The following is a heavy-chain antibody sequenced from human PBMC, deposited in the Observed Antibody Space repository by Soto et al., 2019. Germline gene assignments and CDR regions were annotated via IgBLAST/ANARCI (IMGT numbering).Heavy chain of an antibody. V-gene: IGHV1-18*01. Sequence: ASVKVSCKASGYTFTSYGISWVRQAPGQGLEWMGWISAYNGNTNYAQKLQGRVTMTTDTSTSTAYMELRSLRSDDTAVYYCASNDFWSGYSVLDYRGQGTLVTVSS. J-gene: IGHJ4*02. CDR3: ASNDFWSGYSVLDY. CDR1: GYTFTSYG. CDR2: ISAYNGNT. D-gene: IGHD3-3*01.